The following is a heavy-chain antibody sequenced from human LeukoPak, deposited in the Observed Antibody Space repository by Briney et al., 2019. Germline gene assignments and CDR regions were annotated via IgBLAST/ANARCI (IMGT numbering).Heavy chain of an antibody. Sequence: ASVKVSCKVSGYTLTELSMHWVRQAPGKGLEWMGGFDPEDGETIYAQKFQGRVTMTEDTSTDTAYMELSSLRSEDTAVYYCATVSLGYCTNGVCYTFDYWGQGTLVTVSS. CDR1: GYTLTELS. J-gene: IGHJ4*02. V-gene: IGHV1-24*01. D-gene: IGHD2-8*01. CDR3: ATVSLGYCTNGVCYTFDY. CDR2: FDPEDGET.